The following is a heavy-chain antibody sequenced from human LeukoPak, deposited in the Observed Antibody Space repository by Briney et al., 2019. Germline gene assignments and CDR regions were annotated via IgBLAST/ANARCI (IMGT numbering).Heavy chain of an antibody. Sequence: QPGGSLRLSCAASGFTFSSYGMHWVRQAPGKGLEWVAVIWYDGSNKYYADSVKGRFTISKDNSKNTLYLQMNSLRAEDTAVYYCARENIVGATSFDYWGQGTLVTVSS. CDR1: GFTFSSYG. D-gene: IGHD1-26*01. J-gene: IGHJ4*02. CDR3: ARENIVGATSFDY. CDR2: IWYDGSNK. V-gene: IGHV3-33*01.